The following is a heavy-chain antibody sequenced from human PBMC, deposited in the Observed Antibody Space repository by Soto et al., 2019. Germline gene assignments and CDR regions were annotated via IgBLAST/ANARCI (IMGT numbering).Heavy chain of an antibody. CDR3: AKAPGWYYDSSGKNYYFDY. CDR1: GFTFSSYA. D-gene: IGHD3-22*01. V-gene: IGHV3-23*01. CDR2: ISGSGGST. Sequence: EVQLLESGGGLAQPGGSLRLSCAASGFTFSSYAMSWVRQAPGKGLEWVSAISGSGGSTYYADSVKGRFTISRDNSKNTLYLQMDSLRAEDTALFHCAKAPGWYYDSSGKNYYFDYWGRGTLVTVSS. J-gene: IGHJ4*02.